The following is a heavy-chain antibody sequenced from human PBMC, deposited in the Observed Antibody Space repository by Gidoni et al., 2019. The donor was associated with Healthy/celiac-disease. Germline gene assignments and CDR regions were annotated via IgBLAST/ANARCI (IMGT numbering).Heavy chain of an antibody. CDR1: GFTFSSYA. CDR2: ISGSGGST. D-gene: IGHD6-19*01. J-gene: IGHJ6*02. CDR3: AEGEWLVPNHDKYYYGMDV. Sequence: EVQLVESGGGLVQPGGSLRLSCAASGFTFSSYAMRWVRQAPGKGLEWVSAISGSGGSTYYADSVKGRFTISRDNSKNTLYLQMNSLRAEDTAVYYCAEGEWLVPNHDKYYYGMDVWGQGTTVTVSS. V-gene: IGHV3-23*04.